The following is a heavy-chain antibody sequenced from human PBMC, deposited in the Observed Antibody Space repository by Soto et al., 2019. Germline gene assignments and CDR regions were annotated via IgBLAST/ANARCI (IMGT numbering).Heavy chain of an antibody. CDR3: ARGGFGSGSYWYYGMDV. V-gene: IGHV4-30-2*01. Sequence: SETLSLTCAVSSGSISDGGYYWSWIRQPPGKGLEWVGYISHTGSTYYNPSLKSRVTMSVDRSKKQFSLKLRSVTAAETAVYYCARGGFGSGSYWYYGMDVWGQGTTVT. J-gene: IGHJ6*02. CDR1: SGSISDGGYY. D-gene: IGHD3-10*01. CDR2: ISHTGST.